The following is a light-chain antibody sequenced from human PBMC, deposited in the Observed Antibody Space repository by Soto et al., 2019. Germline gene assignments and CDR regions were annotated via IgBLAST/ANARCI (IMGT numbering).Light chain of an antibody. V-gene: IGLV4-69*01. CDR1: SGHSSDA. CDR3: QTWGTGIQV. J-gene: IGLJ2*01. CDR2: LNSDGSH. Sequence: QAVVTQSRSASASLGASVTLTCTLSSGHSSDAIAWHQQQPEKGPRFLMKLNSDGSHTKGDGIPGRFSGSSSGAERYLTISSLQSEDEADYYCQTWGTGIQVFGGGTKLTVL.